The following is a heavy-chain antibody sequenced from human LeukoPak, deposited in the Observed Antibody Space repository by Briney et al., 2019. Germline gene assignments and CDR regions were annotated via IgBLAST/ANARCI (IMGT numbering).Heavy chain of an antibody. CDR2: IYYSGST. D-gene: IGHD6-13*01. CDR3: ARRTTYSNSCFDY. CDR1: GGSISSYY. Sequence: PSETLSLTCSVSGGSISSYYWSWIRQPPGQGLEWIGYIYYSGSTNYNPSLKSRVTISVDTSKNQFSLKLSSVTAADTAVYYCARRTTYSNSCFDYWGQGTLVTVSS. J-gene: IGHJ4*02. V-gene: IGHV4-59*08.